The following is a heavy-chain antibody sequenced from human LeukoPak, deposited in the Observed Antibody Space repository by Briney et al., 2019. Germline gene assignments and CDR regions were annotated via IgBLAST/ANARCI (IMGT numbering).Heavy chain of an antibody. CDR1: GYTFTSYD. CDR2: IIPILGIV. J-gene: IGHJ6*02. Sequence: ASVKVSCKASGYTFTSYDINWVRQAPGQGLEWMGRIIPILGIVNYAQKFQGRVTITADKSTSTAYMELSSLRSEDTAVYYCAREAYGGVLVGYYYYGMDVWGQGTTVTVSS. V-gene: IGHV1-69*04. CDR3: AREAYGGVLVGYYYYGMDV. D-gene: IGHD2-8*02.